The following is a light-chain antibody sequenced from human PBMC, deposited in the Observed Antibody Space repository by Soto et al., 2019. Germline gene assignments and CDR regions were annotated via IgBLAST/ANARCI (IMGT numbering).Light chain of an antibody. J-gene: IGLJ7*01. V-gene: IGLV2-23*02. CDR3: CSYGGSRAV. Sequence: SALTQPASVSGSPGQSITISCTGTSSDVGSHNLVSWYQQHPGQAPKLMIYEVSKRPLGVSARFSASKSGNTASLPISGLQAEDEADYYCCSYGGSRAVFGGGTQLTVL. CDR2: EVS. CDR1: SSDVGSHNL.